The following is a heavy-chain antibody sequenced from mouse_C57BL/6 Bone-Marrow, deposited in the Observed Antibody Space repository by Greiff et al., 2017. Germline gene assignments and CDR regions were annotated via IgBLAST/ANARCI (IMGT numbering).Heavy chain of an antibody. Sequence: EVKLVEPGGGLVQPGWSLKLSCAASGFTFSDYYMHWVRQTPEKRLEWVAYISHGGGSTYYPDTVKGRFTISIDNAKNTLYLQMSGLKSEDTAMYYCAKGVGDEAWFAYWGQGTLVTVSA. CDR3: AKGVGDEAWFAY. J-gene: IGHJ3*01. V-gene: IGHV5-12*01. D-gene: IGHD1-1*01. CDR1: GFTFSDYY. CDR2: ISHGGGST.